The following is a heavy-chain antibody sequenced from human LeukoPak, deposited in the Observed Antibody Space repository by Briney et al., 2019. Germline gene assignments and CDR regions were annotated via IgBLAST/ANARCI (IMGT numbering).Heavy chain of an antibody. Sequence: SETLSLTCAVYGGSFSGYYWSWIRQPPGKGLEWIGEINHSGSTNYNPSLKSRVTISVDTSKNQFSLKLSSVTAADTAVYYCARESGHDYGDEYYFHYWGQGTLVTVSS. J-gene: IGHJ4*02. D-gene: IGHD4-17*01. CDR1: GGSFSGYY. CDR3: ARESGHDYGDEYYFHY. V-gene: IGHV4-34*01. CDR2: INHSGST.